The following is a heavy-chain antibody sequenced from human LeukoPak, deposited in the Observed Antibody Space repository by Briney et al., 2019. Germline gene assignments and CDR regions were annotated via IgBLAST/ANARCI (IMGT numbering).Heavy chain of an antibody. D-gene: IGHD3-9*01. CDR2: ISAYNGNT. CDR1: GYTFTSYG. Sequence: GASVKVSCKASGYTFTSYGISWVRQAPGQGLEWMGWISAYNGNTNYAQKLQGRVTMTTDTSTSTAYMELRSLRSDDTAVYYCARVAYDILTGYHLINWFDPWGQGTLVTVSS. V-gene: IGHV1-18*01. J-gene: IGHJ5*02. CDR3: ARVAYDILTGYHLINWFDP.